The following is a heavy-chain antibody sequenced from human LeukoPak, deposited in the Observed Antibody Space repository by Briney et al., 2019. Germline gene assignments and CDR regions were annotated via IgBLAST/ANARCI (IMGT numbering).Heavy chain of an antibody. D-gene: IGHD3-3*01. CDR1: GFTFSSYE. CDR3: ARVGAYYDFWSGYSYYYYGMDV. V-gene: IGHV3-48*03. CDR2: ISSSGSTI. J-gene: IGHJ6*02. Sequence: GGSLRLSCAASGFTFSSYEMNWVRQAPGKGLEWVSYISSSGSTIYYADSVKGRFTISRDNAKNSLYLQMNSLRAEDTAVYYCARVGAYYDFWSGYSYYYYGMDVWGQGTTVTVSS.